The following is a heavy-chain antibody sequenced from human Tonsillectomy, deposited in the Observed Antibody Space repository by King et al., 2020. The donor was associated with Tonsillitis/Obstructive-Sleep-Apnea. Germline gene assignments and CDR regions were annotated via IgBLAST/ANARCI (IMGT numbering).Heavy chain of an antibody. Sequence: VQLPQWGAGLLKPSETLSLTCAVYGGSFSGYYWSWIRQPPGKGLEWIGEINHSGSTNYNPSLKSRVTISVDTSKNQFSLKLSSVTAADTAVYYCARAKKVPYYFDYWGQGTLVTVSS. CDR1: GGSFSGYY. J-gene: IGHJ4*02. CDR2: INHSGST. CDR3: ARAKKVPYYFDY. V-gene: IGHV4-34*01.